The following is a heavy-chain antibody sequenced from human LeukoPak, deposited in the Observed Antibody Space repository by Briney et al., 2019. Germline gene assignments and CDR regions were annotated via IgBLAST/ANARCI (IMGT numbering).Heavy chain of an antibody. CDR1: GGTFSSYA. J-gene: IGHJ5*02. D-gene: IGHD6-19*01. CDR2: IIPIFGTA. CDR3: ARARTIAVAGGGTWFDP. V-gene: IGHV1-69*01. Sequence: SVKVSCKASGGTFSSYAISWVRQAPGQGLEWMGGIIPIFGTANYAQKFQGRATITADESTSTAYMELSSLRSEDTAVYYCARARTIAVAGGGTWFDPWGQGTLVTVSS.